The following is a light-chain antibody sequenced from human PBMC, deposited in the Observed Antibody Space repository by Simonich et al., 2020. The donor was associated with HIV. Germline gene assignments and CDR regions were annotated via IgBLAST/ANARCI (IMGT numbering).Light chain of an antibody. CDR1: SGSIASNY. Sequence: NFMLTQPHSVSESPGKTVTISCTRSSGSIASNYVQWYQQRPGSAPTPVISEDNQRPSGVPDRFSGSIDSSSNSASLTISGLKTEDEADYYCQSYDSSNQVFGGGTKLTVL. CDR2: EDN. CDR3: QSYDSSNQV. J-gene: IGLJ3*02. V-gene: IGLV6-57*03.